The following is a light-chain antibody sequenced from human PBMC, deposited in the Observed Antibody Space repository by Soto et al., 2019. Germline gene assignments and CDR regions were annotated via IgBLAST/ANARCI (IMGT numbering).Light chain of an antibody. Sequence: EIILTQSPDTLSLSPGERATLSCRASQTGSSNYLAWCQQRPGQAPRLLIYGASTRAAGIPDRFSGSGSGTDFTLTITRLEPEDSAVYFCQQYTGPPTTFGQGTRLEI. CDR1: QTGSSNY. J-gene: IGKJ5*01. V-gene: IGKV3-20*01. CDR3: QQYTGPPTT. CDR2: GAS.